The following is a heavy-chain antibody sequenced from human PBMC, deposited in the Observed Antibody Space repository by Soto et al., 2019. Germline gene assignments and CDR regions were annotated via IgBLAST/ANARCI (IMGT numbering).Heavy chain of an antibody. Sequence: VGSLRHSWTASGLTRSDHYMSWIRQAPGKGLEWIGYSSNSGSFTRYADSVKGRFSISRDNAKNSLYLQINSLRGDDTAIYYCVKSGDNYNALDYWGQGTPVTVSS. J-gene: IGHJ4*02. CDR2: SSNSGSFT. CDR1: GLTRSDHY. D-gene: IGHD1-1*01. V-gene: IGHV3-11*06. CDR3: VKSGDNYNALDY.